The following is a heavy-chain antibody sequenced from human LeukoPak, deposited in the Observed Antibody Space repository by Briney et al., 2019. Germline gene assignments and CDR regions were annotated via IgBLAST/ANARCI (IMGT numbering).Heavy chain of an antibody. CDR1: GGSFSGYY. CDR3: ARVKVGITISGFDY. V-gene: IGHV4-34*01. J-gene: IGHJ4*02. CDR2: INHSGST. Sequence: SETLSPTCAVYGGSFSGYYWSWIRQPPGKGLEWIGEINHSGSTNYNPSLKSRVTISVDTSKNQFSLKLSSVTAADTAVYYCARVKVGITISGFDYWGQGTLVTVSS. D-gene: IGHD3-9*01.